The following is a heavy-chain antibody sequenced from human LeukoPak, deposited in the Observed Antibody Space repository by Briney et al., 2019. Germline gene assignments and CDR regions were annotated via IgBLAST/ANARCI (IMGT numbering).Heavy chain of an antibody. CDR2: ISSSSKYI. CDR3: ARVAEAAAFDI. D-gene: IGHD6-25*01. V-gene: IGHV3-21*01. J-gene: IGHJ3*02. Sequence: GRSLRLSCGASGFTFSSYSMNWVRQAPGRGLEWVSSISSSSKYIYYADSLKGRFTISRDNAKNSLYLQMNSLRAEDTAVYYCARVAEAAAFDIWGQGTMVTVSS. CDR1: GFTFSSYS.